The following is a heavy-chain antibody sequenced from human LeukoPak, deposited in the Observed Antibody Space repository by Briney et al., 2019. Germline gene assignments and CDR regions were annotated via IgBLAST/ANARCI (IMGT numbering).Heavy chain of an antibody. CDR2: MKHDGIEK. CDR1: GXSFGSYW. Sequence: PGGSLRLSCVASGXSFGSYWMAWVRQAPGKGLEWVANMKHDGIEKYHVDSVKGRFTISRDNTKNSLYLHMSSLRVEDTAVYYCAREGREGYNYPALDFWGQGILVTVSS. J-gene: IGHJ4*02. V-gene: IGHV3-7*05. CDR3: AREGREGYNYPALDF. D-gene: IGHD5-24*01.